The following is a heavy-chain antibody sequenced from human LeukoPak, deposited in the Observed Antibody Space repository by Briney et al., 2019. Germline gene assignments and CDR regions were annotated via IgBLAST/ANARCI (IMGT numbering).Heavy chain of an antibody. CDR1: GGSISSSSYY. CDR3: ARSPYYYGSGSYFPFDY. V-gene: IGHV4-39*07. J-gene: IGHJ4*02. D-gene: IGHD3-10*01. CDR2: IYYSGST. Sequence: SETLSLTCTVSGGSISSSSYYWGWIRQPPGQGLEWIGSIYYSGSTYYNPSLKSRVTISVDTSKNQFSLKLSSVTAADTAVYYCARSPYYYGSGSYFPFDYWGQGTLVTVSS.